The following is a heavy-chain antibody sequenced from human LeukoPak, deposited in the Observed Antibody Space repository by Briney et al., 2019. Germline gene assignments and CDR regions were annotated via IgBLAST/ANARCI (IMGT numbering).Heavy chain of an antibody. CDR2: IYYSGST. CDR3: AREGKITMVRGVIRYYYMDV. V-gene: IGHV4-59*12. CDR1: GGSISIYY. J-gene: IGHJ6*03. D-gene: IGHD3-10*01. Sequence: SETLSLTCTVSGGSISIYYWSWIRQPPGKGLEWIGYIYYSGSTNYNPSLKSRVTISVDTSKNQFSLKLSSVTAADTAVYYCAREGKITMVRGVIRYYYMDVWGKGTTVTISS.